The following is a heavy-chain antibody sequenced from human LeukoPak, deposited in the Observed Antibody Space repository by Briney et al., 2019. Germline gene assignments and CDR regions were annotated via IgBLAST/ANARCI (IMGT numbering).Heavy chain of an antibody. Sequence: PGGSLRLSCAASGVTFSSDAMSWVRQAPGEGLEWVSAISGSGGSTYYAYSVKGRFTISGDNSKNTLYLQMNSLRAEDTAVYYCAKGNVGVTMVRGKYYFDYWGQGTLVTVSS. V-gene: IGHV3-23*01. D-gene: IGHD3-10*01. J-gene: IGHJ4*02. CDR2: ISGSGGST. CDR1: GVTFSSDA. CDR3: AKGNVGVTMVRGKYYFDY.